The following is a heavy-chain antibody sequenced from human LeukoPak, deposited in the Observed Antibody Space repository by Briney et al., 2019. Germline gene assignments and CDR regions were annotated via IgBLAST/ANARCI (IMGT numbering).Heavy chain of an antibody. Sequence: GGSLRLSCTVSGFSLSSYALSWVRQAPGKGLEWVGRIKSKTDGGTTDYAAPVKGRFTISRDDSKNTLYLQMNSLKTEDTAVYYCTTERGRYCSSTSCLYYFDYWGQGTLVTVSS. V-gene: IGHV3-15*01. CDR1: GFSLSSYA. CDR3: TTERGRYCSSTSCLYYFDY. D-gene: IGHD2-2*01. J-gene: IGHJ4*02. CDR2: IKSKTDGGTT.